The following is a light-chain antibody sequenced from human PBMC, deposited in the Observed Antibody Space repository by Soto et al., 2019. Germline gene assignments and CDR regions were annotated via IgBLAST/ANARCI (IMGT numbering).Light chain of an antibody. CDR1: QSISDT. V-gene: IGKV3-15*01. CDR3: HQYNNWPWT. Sequence: EIVMTQSPATLSVSPGGRVTLSCRASQSISDTIAWYQQKPAQAPRLLIYGASARATGFPARFSGSGSGTDYTLTISSLQAEDFAFYYYHQYNNWPWTFGQGTKVEIK. J-gene: IGKJ1*01. CDR2: GAS.